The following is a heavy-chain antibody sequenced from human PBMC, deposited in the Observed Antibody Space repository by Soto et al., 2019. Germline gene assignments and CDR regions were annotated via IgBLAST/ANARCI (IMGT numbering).Heavy chain of an antibody. J-gene: IGHJ6*02. Sequence: QAQLVESGGGVVQPGRSLRLSCEASGYSFSNYGMHWVRQAPGKGLEWVAAISYDGITKYYSDSLKGRFTISKDSSKNTLYLEMNSLRPADTAVYYCAKDMTRFLAWPHYFRGLDVWGQGTTVTVSS. D-gene: IGHD3-3*01. CDR2: ISYDGITK. CDR1: GYSFSNYG. CDR3: AKDMTRFLAWPHYFRGLDV. V-gene: IGHV3-30*18.